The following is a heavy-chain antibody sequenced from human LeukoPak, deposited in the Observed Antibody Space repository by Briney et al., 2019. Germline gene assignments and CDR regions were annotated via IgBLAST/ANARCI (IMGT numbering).Heavy chain of an antibody. CDR2: ISSSSSYI. CDR3: ARLYDSSGPSFDY. CDR1: GFTFSSYS. V-gene: IGHV3-21*01. D-gene: IGHD3-22*01. J-gene: IGHJ4*02. Sequence: PGGYLRLYGAASGFTFSSYSMNWVRQAPGKGLEWVSSISSSSSYIYYADSVKGRFTISRDNAKNSLYLQMNSLRAEDTAVYYCARLYDSSGPSFDYWGQGTLVTVSS.